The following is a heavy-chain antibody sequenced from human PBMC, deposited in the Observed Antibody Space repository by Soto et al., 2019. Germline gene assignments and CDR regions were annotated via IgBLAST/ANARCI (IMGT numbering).Heavy chain of an antibody. CDR2: ISRGGGST. V-gene: IGHV3-23*01. CDR1: GFPFSSYA. D-gene: IGHD6-19*01. J-gene: IGHJ4*02. CDR3: AKDPQAVARPEIDY. Sequence: VGSLRLSCAASGFPFSSYAMSWVRQPPGKGLEWVSAISRGGGSTYYADSVKGRFTISRDNSKNTLYLQMNSLRAEDTAVHYCAKDPQAVARPEIDYWGQGSLVTVSS.